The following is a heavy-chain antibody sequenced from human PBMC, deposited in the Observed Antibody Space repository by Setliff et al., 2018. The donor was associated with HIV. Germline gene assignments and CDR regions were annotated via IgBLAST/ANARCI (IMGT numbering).Heavy chain of an antibody. Sequence: SETLSLTCTVSGGSISSSTYYWGWIRQPPGKGLEWIGTISYTGSTYYDPSLKSRVTISLDTSKNQFFLKLSSVTAPDTAVYYCARRYHDASGFYNSWGQGVLVTVSS. CDR1: GGSISSSTYY. CDR3: ARRYHDASGFYNS. D-gene: IGHD1-1*01. J-gene: IGHJ4*02. V-gene: IGHV4-39*01. CDR2: ISYTGST.